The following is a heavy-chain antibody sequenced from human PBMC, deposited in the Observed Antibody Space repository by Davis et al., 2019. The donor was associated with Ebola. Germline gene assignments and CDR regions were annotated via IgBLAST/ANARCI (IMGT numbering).Heavy chain of an antibody. CDR2: ISYDGSNK. Sequence: GGSLRLSCAASGFTFSSYAMHWVRQAPGKGLEWVAVISYDGSNKYYADSVKGRFTISRDNSKNTLYLQMNSLRAEDTAVYYCARSGYYDFWSGYYITNYFDYWGQGTLVTVSS. D-gene: IGHD3-3*01. V-gene: IGHV3-30-3*01. CDR1: GFTFSSYA. J-gene: IGHJ4*02. CDR3: ARSGYYDFWSGYYITNYFDY.